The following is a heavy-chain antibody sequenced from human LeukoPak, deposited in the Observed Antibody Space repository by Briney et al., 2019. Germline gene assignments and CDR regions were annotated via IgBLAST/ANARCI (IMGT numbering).Heavy chain of an antibody. D-gene: IGHD3-22*01. V-gene: IGHV4-59*01. CDR1: GGSISSYY. J-gene: IGHJ4*02. CDR2: IYYSGST. CDR3: ARDSAYYDSSGYSEYYFDY. Sequence: KPSETLSLTCTVSGGSISSYYWSWIRPPPGKGLEWIGYIYYSGSTNYNPSLKSRVTISVDTSKNQFSLKLSSVTAADTAVYYCARDSAYYDSSGYSEYYFDYWGQGTLVTVSS.